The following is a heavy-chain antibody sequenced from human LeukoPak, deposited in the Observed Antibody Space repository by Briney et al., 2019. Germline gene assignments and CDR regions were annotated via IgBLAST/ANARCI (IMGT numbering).Heavy chain of an antibody. CDR2: ISGSGGST. Sequence: GGSLRLSCAASGFTVTNFAMNWVRQAPGKGLEWVSSISGSGGSTYYADSVKGRFTISRDNSKNTLYLQMNSLRAEDTAVYSCAKPLGSSWDYFDYWGQGTLVTVSS. CDR1: GFTVTNFA. J-gene: IGHJ4*02. V-gene: IGHV3-23*01. D-gene: IGHD6-13*01. CDR3: AKPLGSSWDYFDY.